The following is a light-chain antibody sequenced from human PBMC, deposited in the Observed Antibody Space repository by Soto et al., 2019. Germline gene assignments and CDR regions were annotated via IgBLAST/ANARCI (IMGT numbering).Light chain of an antibody. CDR3: QQYTFYRT. J-gene: IGKJ1*01. CDR2: KAS. V-gene: IGKV1-5*03. Sequence: DIQMTQSPCTLSASVGDRVTITCRASQSISSWLAWYQQQAGKAPKLLIYKASNLENGVPSRFSGSGSGTEFTLTISSLQPDDFATYYCQQYTFYRTFGRGTKVDIK. CDR1: QSISSW.